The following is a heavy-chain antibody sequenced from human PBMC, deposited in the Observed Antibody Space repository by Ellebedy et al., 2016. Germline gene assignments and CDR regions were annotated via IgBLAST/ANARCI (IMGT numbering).Heavy chain of an antibody. CDR3: ATSDSSSWYDDYYYGMDV. D-gene: IGHD6-13*01. Sequence: GGSLRLSXAASGFTFDDYAMHWVRQAPGKGLEWVSGINWNGGSTGYADSVKGRFTISRDNAKNSLYLQMNSLRAEDTALYYCATSDSSSWYDDYYYGMDVWGQGTTVTVSS. CDR2: INWNGGST. CDR1: GFTFDDYA. J-gene: IGHJ6*02. V-gene: IGHV3-20*03.